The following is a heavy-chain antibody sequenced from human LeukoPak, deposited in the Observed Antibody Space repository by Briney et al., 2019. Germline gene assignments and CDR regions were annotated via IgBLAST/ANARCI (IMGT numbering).Heavy chain of an antibody. J-gene: IGHJ4*02. CDR3: ARVGYWNALDY. CDR2: ISSSGSTI. CDR1: GFTFSSYE. D-gene: IGHD1-1*01. Sequence: GGSLRLSCAASGFTFSSYEMNWVHQAPGKGLEWVSYISSSGSTIYYADSVKGRFTISRDNAKNSLYLQMNSLRAEDTAVYYCARVGYWNALDYWGQGTLVTVSS. V-gene: IGHV3-48*03.